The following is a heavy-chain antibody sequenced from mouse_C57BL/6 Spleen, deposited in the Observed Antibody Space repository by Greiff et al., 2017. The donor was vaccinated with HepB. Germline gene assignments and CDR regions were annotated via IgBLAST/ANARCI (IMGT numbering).Heavy chain of an antibody. D-gene: IGHD2-1*01. CDR3: TRRPPNYYGISWFAY. Sequence: QVQLQQSGAELVRPGASVTLSCKASGYTFTDYEMHWVKQTPVHGLEWIGAIDPETGGTAYNQKFKGKAILTADKSSSTAYMELRSLTSEDSAVYYCTRRPPNYYGISWFAYWGQGTLVTVSA. J-gene: IGHJ3*01. CDR2: IDPETGGT. V-gene: IGHV1-15*01. CDR1: GYTFTDYE.